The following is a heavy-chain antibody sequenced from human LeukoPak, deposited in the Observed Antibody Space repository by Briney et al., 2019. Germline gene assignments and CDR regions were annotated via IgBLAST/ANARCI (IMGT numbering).Heavy chain of an antibody. V-gene: IGHV4-34*01. CDR1: GGSFSGYY. D-gene: IGHD3-10*01. CDR3: ARGVVGLLWFGNWFDP. J-gene: IGHJ5*02. CDR2: INHSGST. Sequence: PSETLSLTCAVYGGSFSGYYWSWIRQPPGKGLEWIGEINHSGSTNYNPSLKSRVTISVDTSKNQFSLKLSSVTAADTAVYYCARGVVGLLWFGNWFDPWGQGTLVTVSS.